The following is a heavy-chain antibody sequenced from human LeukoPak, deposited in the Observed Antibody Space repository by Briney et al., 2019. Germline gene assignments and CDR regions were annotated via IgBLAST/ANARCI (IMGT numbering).Heavy chain of an antibody. CDR2: ISSDDSST. CDR1: GFSVNTYS. Sequence: GGSLRLSCAASGFSVNTYSMNWVRQAPGKGLEWVSTISSDDSSTHYADSVQGRFTISRDNSENTLYLQMNSLRAEDTAVYYCAKDGLGVLCECWGQGTLVTVSS. V-gene: IGHV3-23*01. D-gene: IGHD3-10*01. J-gene: IGHJ4*02. CDR3: AKDGLGVLCEC.